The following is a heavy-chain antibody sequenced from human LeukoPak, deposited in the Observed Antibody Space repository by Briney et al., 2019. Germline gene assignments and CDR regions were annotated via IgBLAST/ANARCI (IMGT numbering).Heavy chain of an antibody. CDR2: INHSGST. CDR1: GYSISSGYY. V-gene: IGHV4-34*01. Sequence: PSETLSLTCAVSGYSISSGYYWSWIRQPPGKGLEWIGEINHSGSTNYNPSLKSRVTISVDTSKNQFSLKLSPVTAADTAVYYCARGRFWNDYWGQGTLVTVSS. D-gene: IGHD1-1*01. J-gene: IGHJ4*02. CDR3: ARGRFWNDY.